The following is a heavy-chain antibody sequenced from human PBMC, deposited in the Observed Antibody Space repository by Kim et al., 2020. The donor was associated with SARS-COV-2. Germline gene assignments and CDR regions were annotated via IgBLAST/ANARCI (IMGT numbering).Heavy chain of an antibody. CDR3: ARARSGYYFLVH. D-gene: IGHD3-22*01. Sequence: GGSLRLSCAASGFTFSSYGMHWVRQAPGKGLEWVAVISYDGSNKYYADSVKGRFTISRDNSKNTLYLQMNSLRAEDTAVYYCARARSGYYFLVHWCQGIL. CDR1: GFTFSSYG. V-gene: IGHV3-30*03. J-gene: IGHJ4*02. CDR2: ISYDGSNK.